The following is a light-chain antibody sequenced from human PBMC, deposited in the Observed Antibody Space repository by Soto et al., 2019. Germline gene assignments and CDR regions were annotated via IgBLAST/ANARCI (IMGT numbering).Light chain of an antibody. V-gene: IGKV3-20*01. CDR3: QQYGGSSFT. J-gene: IGKJ3*01. Sequence: EIVLTQSPGTLSLSPGERATLSCRASQSVSVNSLAWYQQKGGQAPRLLIYAASTRATGVPDRFSGTGSGTDFALTIRRLETDDSAVYYCQQYGGSSFTFGPGTKVDIK. CDR2: AAS. CDR1: QSVSVNS.